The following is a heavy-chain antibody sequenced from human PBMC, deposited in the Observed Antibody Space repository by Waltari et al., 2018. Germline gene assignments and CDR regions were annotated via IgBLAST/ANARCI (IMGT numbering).Heavy chain of an antibody. CDR2: IYHSGST. CDR3: AACITMVQSRPGWFDP. V-gene: IGHV4-38-2*02. Sequence: QVQLQESGPGLVKPSETLSLTCTVSGYSISSGSYWGWLRQPPGKGLEWIGSIYHSGSTYYNPSLKSRVTISVDTSKNQFSLKLSSVTAADTAVYYCAACITMVQSRPGWFDPWGQGTLVTVSS. J-gene: IGHJ5*02. CDR1: GYSISSGSY. D-gene: IGHD3-10*01.